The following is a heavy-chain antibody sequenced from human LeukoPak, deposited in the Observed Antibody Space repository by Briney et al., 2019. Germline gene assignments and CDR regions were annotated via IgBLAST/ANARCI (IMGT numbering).Heavy chain of an antibody. Sequence: SETLSLTCTVSGGSISTSSYYWGWIRQPPGKGLEWIGSIYYSGSTYYNPSLKTRVTVSLDTSKNQFSLNLISVTAADTAVYYCARSPQGTATTANWLDPWGQGTLVTVSS. CDR3: ARSPQGTATTANWLDP. V-gene: IGHV4-39*07. D-gene: IGHD4-17*01. J-gene: IGHJ5*02. CDR1: GGSISTSSYY. CDR2: IYYSGST.